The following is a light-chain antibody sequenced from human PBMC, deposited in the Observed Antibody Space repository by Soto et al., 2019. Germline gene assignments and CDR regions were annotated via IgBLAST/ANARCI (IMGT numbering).Light chain of an antibody. Sequence: EIVLTQSPATLSLSPGERATLSCRASQSVTTFLAWYQQKPGQAPRLLIYDVSYRATGIPARFSGSGSGTDFTLTISSLEPEDFAVYYCQQRINWPLTFGGGTKVEIK. CDR1: QSVTTF. J-gene: IGKJ4*01. V-gene: IGKV3-11*01. CDR2: DVS. CDR3: QQRINWPLT.